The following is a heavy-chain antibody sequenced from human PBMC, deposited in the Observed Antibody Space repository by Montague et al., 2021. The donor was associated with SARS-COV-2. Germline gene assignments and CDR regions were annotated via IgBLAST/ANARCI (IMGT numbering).Heavy chain of an antibody. J-gene: IGHJ3*01. D-gene: IGHD3-3*01. Sequence: SETLSLTCAVYGGSFTDYYWTWIRQAPGKGLEWIGEIDHSGSANYNPSLKGRVSISVDRSKNQFSLNLRSVTAADTAAYYCARGQVSVDGVLIMLPAAGAFDVWGRGTMVTVSP. V-gene: IGHV4-34*01. CDR1: GGSFTDYY. CDR2: IDHSGSA. CDR3: ARGQVSVDGVLIMLPAAGAFDV.